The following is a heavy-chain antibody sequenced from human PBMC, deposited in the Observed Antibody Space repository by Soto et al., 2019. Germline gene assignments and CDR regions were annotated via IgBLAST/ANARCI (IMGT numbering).Heavy chain of an antibody. Sequence: QVQLVESGGGAVQPGESLRLSCVASGFDFTYYAMHWVRQAPGKGLESVAVMSSDGSKRHHTDSVKGRFTISRDNSKNTPYLQMSSLSKEDTAVYLCAKDEGVGGTLGLFDYWGQGTLVSVSS. CDR2: MSSDGSKR. CDR1: GFDFTYYA. D-gene: IGHD1-26*01. CDR3: AKDEGVGGTLGLFDY. V-gene: IGHV3-30*18. J-gene: IGHJ4*02.